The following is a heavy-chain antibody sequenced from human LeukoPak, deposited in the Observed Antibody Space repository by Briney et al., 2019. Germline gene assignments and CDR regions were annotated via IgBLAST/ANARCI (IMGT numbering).Heavy chain of an antibody. J-gene: IGHJ4*02. CDR1: GGSNISYY. D-gene: IGHD5-18*01. CDR3: ARDRAYSYSFDY. Sequence: SETLSLTCTVSGGSNISYYWSWIRQPAGKGLEWIGRIYTSGSTNYNPSLKSRVTMSVDTSKNQFSLKLSSVTAADTAVYYCARDRAYSYSFDYWGQGTLVTVSS. V-gene: IGHV4-4*07. CDR2: IYTSGST.